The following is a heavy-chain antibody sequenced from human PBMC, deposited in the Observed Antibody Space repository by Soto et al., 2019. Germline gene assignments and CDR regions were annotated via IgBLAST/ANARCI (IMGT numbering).Heavy chain of an antibody. J-gene: IGHJ3*02. Sequence: SETLSLTCTISGGSISNYYWSWIRQPPGKGLEWIGYIYYSGSTNYNPSLKSRVTISVDTSKNQFSLKLSSATAADTAVYYCARRDGDAFDMWGQGTMVTVSS. CDR3: ARRDGDAFDM. V-gene: IGHV4-59*01. CDR2: IYYSGST. CDR1: GGSISNYY.